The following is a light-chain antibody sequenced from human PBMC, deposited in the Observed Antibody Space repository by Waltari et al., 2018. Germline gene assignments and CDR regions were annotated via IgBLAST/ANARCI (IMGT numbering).Light chain of an antibody. V-gene: IGLV6-57*02. Sequence: NFMLTQPHSVSESPGKTVTISCTVTRGSIAGKYVQWYQQRPGSAPTTVIYEDDQRPSGVPVRFSGSSDRSSNAASLTSSGLKTDDEADYYCQSSDTSARWVVGGGTRLTVL. J-gene: IGLJ3*02. CDR1: RGSIAGKY. CDR2: EDD. CDR3: QSSDTSARWV.